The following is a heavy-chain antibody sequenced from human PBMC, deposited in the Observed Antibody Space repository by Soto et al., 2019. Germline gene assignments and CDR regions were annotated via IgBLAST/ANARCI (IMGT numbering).Heavy chain of an antibody. J-gene: IGHJ5*02. CDR1: GGTFSGYA. V-gene: IGHV1-69*01. D-gene: IGHD2-15*01. Sequence: QVQLVQSGAEVKKPGSSVKVSCKASGGTFSGYAISWVRQAPGQGLEGMGGIIPIFGTANYAQKFQGRVTITADESKSTAYMELSSLRSEDTAVYYCARVVLVAASPNWFDPWGQGTLVTVSS. CDR3: ARVVLVAASPNWFDP. CDR2: IIPIFGTA.